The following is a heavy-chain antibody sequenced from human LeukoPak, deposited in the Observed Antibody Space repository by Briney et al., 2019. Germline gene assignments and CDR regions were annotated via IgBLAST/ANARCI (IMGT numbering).Heavy chain of an antibody. CDR1: GYTLTDHD. V-gene: IGHV1-3*01. Sequence: ASVKVSCKASGYTLTDHDIHWVRQAPGQRLEWMGWLNAGNGITKHSQKFQDRVTITRDTSASTAYMELSSLRSEDTAVYYCARDLDRDEYGDFTDYWGQGTLVTVSS. J-gene: IGHJ4*02. CDR3: ARDLDRDEYGDFTDY. D-gene: IGHD2-21*02. CDR2: LNAGNGIT.